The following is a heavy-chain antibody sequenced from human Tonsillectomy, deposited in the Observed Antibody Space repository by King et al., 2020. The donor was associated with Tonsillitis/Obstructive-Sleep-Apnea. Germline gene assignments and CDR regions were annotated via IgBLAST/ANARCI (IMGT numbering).Heavy chain of an antibody. CDR2: IYPSDSDT. J-gene: IGHJ1*01. CDR3: ARHGLATTGGWYFQH. D-gene: IGHD6-13*01. Sequence: QLVRSGAEVKKPGESLKISCKASGYTFTSYWIGWVRQMPGKGLEWMGIIYPSDSDTRYSPSFQGQVTISADKSISTAYLQWSSLKASDTAMYYCARHGLATTGGWYFQHWGQGTLVTVSS. CDR1: GYTFTSYW. V-gene: IGHV5-51*01.